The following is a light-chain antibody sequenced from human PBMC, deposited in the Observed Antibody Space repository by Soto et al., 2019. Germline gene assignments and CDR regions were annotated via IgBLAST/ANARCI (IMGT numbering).Light chain of an antibody. J-gene: IGLJ1*01. V-gene: IGLV2-14*03. CDR1: SNDVGGYKY. CDR3: SSYSSNNILSYV. Sequence: QSVLTQPPSMSGAPGQRVTFSCTGSSNDVGGYKYVSWYQQRPGTAPKLIMFEVNNRPSGVSDRFSGSRSANTASLTISGLQAQDEADYYCSSYSSNNILSYVFGTGTKVTV. CDR2: EVN.